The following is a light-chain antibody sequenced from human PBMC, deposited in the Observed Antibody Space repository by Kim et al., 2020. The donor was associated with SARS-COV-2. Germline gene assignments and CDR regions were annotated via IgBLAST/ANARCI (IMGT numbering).Light chain of an antibody. J-gene: IGLJ3*02. CDR2: RNN. V-gene: IGLV1-47*01. CDR1: SSNIGSNY. Sequence: ELTQPPSASGTPGQRVSISCSGSSSNIGSNYVYWYQQFPGTAPKLLISRNNQRPSGVPDRFSGSESGTSASLAISGLRSEDEGDYYCSSWDDSLSGWVFGGGTQLTVL. CDR3: SSWDDSLSGWV.